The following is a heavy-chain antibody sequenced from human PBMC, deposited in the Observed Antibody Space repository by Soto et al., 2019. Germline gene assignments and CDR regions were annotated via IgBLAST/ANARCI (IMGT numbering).Heavy chain of an antibody. CDR2: ISSNGGST. Sequence: PGGSLRLSCAASGFTFSSYAMHWVRQAPGKGLEYASAISSNGGSTYYVDSVKGRFAVSRDNSKNTLYLQMNSLRVEDTAVYYCARDRLVPYGYGMDVWGRGTTVTVSS. J-gene: IGHJ6*02. D-gene: IGHD2-2*01. CDR1: GFTFSSYA. V-gene: IGHV3-64*04. CDR3: ARDRLVPYGYGMDV.